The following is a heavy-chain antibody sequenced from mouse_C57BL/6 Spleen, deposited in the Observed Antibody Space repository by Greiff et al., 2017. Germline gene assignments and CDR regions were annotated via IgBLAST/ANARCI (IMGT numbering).Heavy chain of an antibody. J-gene: IGHJ4*01. Sequence: DVKLQESGPGMVKPSQSLSLTCTVTGYSITRGYDWHWIRHFPGNKLEWMGYISYSGSTKYNPSPKSRISITHDTSKNHFFLKLNSVTTEDTATYYCARGGYYGNYAMDYWGQGTSVTVSA. CDR1: GYSITRGYD. CDR3: ARGGYYGNYAMDY. D-gene: IGHD1-1*01. V-gene: IGHV3-1*01. CDR2: ISYSGST.